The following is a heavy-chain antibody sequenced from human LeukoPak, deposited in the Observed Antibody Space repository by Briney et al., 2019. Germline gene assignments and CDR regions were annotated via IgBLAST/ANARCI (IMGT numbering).Heavy chain of an antibody. D-gene: IGHD2-15*01. J-gene: IGHJ5*02. CDR1: GGSISSGGYY. CDR2: IYYSGST. V-gene: IGHV4-31*03. Sequence: SETLSLTCTASGGSISSGGYYWSWIRQHPGKGLEWIGYIYYSGSTYYNPSLKSRVTISVDTSKNQFSLKLSSVTAADTAVYYCAREVHCSGGSCYSWFDPWGQGTLVTVSS. CDR3: AREVHCSGGSCYSWFDP.